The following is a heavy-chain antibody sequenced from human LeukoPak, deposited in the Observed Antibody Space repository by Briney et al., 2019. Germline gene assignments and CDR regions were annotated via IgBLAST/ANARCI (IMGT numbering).Heavy chain of an antibody. Sequence: GGSLRLSCAASGFTFSSYEMNWVRQAPGKGLEWVSYISSSGSTIYYADSVKGRFTISRDNAKNSLYLQMNSLRAEDTAVYYCAREGYSYGNNYFDYWGKGTLVTVSS. V-gene: IGHV3-48*03. CDR3: AREGYSYGNNYFDY. CDR2: ISSSGSTI. J-gene: IGHJ4*02. D-gene: IGHD5-18*01. CDR1: GFTFSSYE.